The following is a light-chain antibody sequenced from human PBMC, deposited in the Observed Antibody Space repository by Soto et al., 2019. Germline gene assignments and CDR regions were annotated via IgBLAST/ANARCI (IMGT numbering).Light chain of an antibody. CDR2: DAS. CDR3: QQYDNSPIT. J-gene: IGKJ5*01. V-gene: IGKV3-20*01. CDR1: QSVSSNH. Sequence: IVLTQYPDTLSLSPGERATLSCRASQSVSSNHLAWYQQKPGLAPRLLIYDASSRATGVPDRFSGGGSGTDFTLTISRLEPEDFAVYYCQQYDNSPITFGQGTRLEIK.